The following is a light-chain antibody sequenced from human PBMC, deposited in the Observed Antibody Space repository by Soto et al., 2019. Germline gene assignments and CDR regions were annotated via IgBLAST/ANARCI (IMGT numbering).Light chain of an antibody. V-gene: IGLV2-14*03. CDR2: EVT. CDR3: SSYIPRITDWA. J-gene: IGLJ3*02. Sequence: QSVLTQPASVSGSPGQSITISCTGTSSDVGGYNLVSWYQQHPGEAPKLMIYEVTNRPSGVSNRFSGSKSGNTASLTISGLQAEDEADYYCSSYIPRITDWACGGGTKVTVL. CDR1: SSDVGGYNL.